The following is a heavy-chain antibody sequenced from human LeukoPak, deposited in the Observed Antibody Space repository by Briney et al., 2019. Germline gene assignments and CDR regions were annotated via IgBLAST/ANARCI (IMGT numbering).Heavy chain of an antibody. CDR3: AKDPGYSYSGDY. J-gene: IGHJ4*02. V-gene: IGHV3-30*18. CDR2: ISYDGSNT. Sequence: PGGSLRLSCAASGFTFSSYGMHWVRQAPGKGLEWVAVISYDGSNTYYADSVKGRFTISRDNSKNTLYLQMNSLRAEDTAVYYCAKDPGYSYSGDYWGQGTLVTVSS. CDR1: GFTFSSYG. D-gene: IGHD5-18*01.